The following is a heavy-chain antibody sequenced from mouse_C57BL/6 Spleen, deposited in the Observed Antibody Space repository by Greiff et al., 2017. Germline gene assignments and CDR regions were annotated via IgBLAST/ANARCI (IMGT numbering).Heavy chain of an antibody. D-gene: IGHD3-2*02. V-gene: IGHV1-69*01. CDR2: IDPSDSYT. CDR3: ARSGIDSSGYKDY. Sequence: QVQLKQPGAELVMPGASVKLSCKASGYTFTSYWMHWVKQRPGQGLEWIGEIDPSDSYTNYNQKFKGKSTLTVDKSSSTAYMQLSSLTSEDSAVYYCARSGIDSSGYKDYWGQGTTLTVYS. J-gene: IGHJ2*01. CDR1: GYTFTSYW.